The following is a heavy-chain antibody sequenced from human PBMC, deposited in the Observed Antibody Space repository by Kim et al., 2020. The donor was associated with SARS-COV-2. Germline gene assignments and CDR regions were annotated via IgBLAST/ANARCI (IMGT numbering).Heavy chain of an antibody. V-gene: IGHV3-15*01. CDR2: IKSKTDGGTT. CDR1: GFTFSNAW. D-gene: IGHD6-19*01. CDR3: TTEPQVDSSGWYNDEGVYYFDY. J-gene: IGHJ4*02. Sequence: GGSLRLSCAASGFTFSNAWMSWVRQAPGKGLEWVGRIKSKTDGGTTDYAAPVKGRFTISRDDSKNTLYLQMNSLKTEDTAVYYCTTEPQVDSSGWYNDEGVYYFDYWGQGTLVTVSS.